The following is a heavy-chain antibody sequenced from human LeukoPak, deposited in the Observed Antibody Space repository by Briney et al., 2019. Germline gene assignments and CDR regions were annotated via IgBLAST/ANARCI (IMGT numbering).Heavy chain of an antibody. Sequence: HPGGSLRLSCATSGFTFSRHWMSWVRQAPGKGLEWVANINQDGSGKYYVDSVKGRFTISRDNAKNSLYLQMNSLRSEDTAIYYCAEGTTGWGQGTLVTVSS. CDR2: INQDGSGK. J-gene: IGHJ1*01. CDR1: GFTFSRHW. V-gene: IGHV3-7*01. D-gene: IGHD1-1*01. CDR3: AEGTTG.